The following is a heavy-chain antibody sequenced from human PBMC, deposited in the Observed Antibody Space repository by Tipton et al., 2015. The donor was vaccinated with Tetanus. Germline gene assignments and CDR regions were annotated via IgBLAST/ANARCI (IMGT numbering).Heavy chain of an antibody. J-gene: IGHJ6*02. CDR3: AKDTGVTPHYGMDV. Sequence: SLRLSCAASGFTFDDYGMSWVRQAPGKGLEWVSGISWNSGSIGYADSVKGRFTISRDNAKNSLYLQMNSLRAEDTALYYCAKDTGVTPHYGMDVWGQGTTVTVSS. CDR1: GFTFDDYG. D-gene: IGHD2-21*02. CDR2: ISWNSGSI. V-gene: IGHV3-9*01.